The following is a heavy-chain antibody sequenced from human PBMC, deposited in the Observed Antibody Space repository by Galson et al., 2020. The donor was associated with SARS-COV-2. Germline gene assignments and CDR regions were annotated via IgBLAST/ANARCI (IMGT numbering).Heavy chain of an antibody. V-gene: IGHV1-18*04. CDR3: ARDSSYHDASSGYSDRFDY. Sequence: ASVKVSCKASGYTFTSYGISWVRQAPGQGLEWMGWISAYNGNTNYAQTLQGRVTMTTDTSTSTAYMELRSLRSDDTAVYYCARDSSYHDASSGYSDRFDYWGQGTLVTVSS. D-gene: IGHD3-22*01. CDR1: GYTFTSYG. J-gene: IGHJ4*02. CDR2: ISAYNGNT.